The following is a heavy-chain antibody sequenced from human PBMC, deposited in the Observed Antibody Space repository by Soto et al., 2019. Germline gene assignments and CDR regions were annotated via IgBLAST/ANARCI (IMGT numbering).Heavy chain of an antibody. J-gene: IGHJ4*02. CDR1: GGSISSSSYY. CDR2: IFYSGST. D-gene: IGHD1-26*01. V-gene: IGHV4-39*01. CDR3: ARRGAETVSPFDY. Sequence: QLQVQESGPGLVKPSETLSLTCTVSGGSISSSSYYWGWIRQPPGKGLEWIGTIFYSGSTYYNPSLKSRVTISVDTSKNQFSLKLNSVTAADTAVYYCARRGAETVSPFDYWGQGTLVTVSS.